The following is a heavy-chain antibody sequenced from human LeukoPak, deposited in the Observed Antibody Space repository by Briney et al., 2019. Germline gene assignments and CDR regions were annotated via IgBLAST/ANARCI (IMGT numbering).Heavy chain of an antibody. V-gene: IGHV4-34*01. J-gene: IGHJ4*02. CDR2: INHSGST. D-gene: IGHD6-13*01. CDR3: ARIRRGSSWLGVSLFDY. Sequence: SETLSLTCAVYGGSFSGCYWSWIRQPPGKGLEWLGEINHSGSTNYNPSLKSRVTISVDTSKNQFSLKLSSVTAADTAVYYCARIRRGSSWLGVSLFDYWGQGTLVTVSS. CDR1: GGSFSGCY.